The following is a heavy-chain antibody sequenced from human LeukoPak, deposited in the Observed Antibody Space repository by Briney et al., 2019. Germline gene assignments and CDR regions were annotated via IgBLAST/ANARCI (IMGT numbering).Heavy chain of an antibody. Sequence: GGSLRLSCAASGFTFRSYWMSWVRQAPGKGLEWVANINQGGSVKYYVDSVKGRFTISRDDAKNSLYVQMNSLRDEDTAVYYCARGFDYYDSSGSPDWGQGTLVTVSS. CDR1: GFTFRSYW. V-gene: IGHV3-7*01. CDR3: ARGFDYYDSSGSPD. J-gene: IGHJ4*02. CDR2: INQGGSVK. D-gene: IGHD3-22*01.